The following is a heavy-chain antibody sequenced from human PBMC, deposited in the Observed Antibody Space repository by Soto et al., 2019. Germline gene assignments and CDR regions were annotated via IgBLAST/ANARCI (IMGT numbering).Heavy chain of an antibody. V-gene: IGHV3-23*01. CDR2: FSGSGGST. CDR3: AKGFSISWYYFDY. D-gene: IGHD6-13*01. J-gene: IGHJ4*01. CDR1: GFTFSSSD. Sequence: EVQLLESGGGLVQPGGTLRLSCAASGFTFSSSDMSWVRQAPGKGLEWVSAFSGSGGSTFYADSVKGRFTISRDDSKNTLYLQMNSLRAEDTAVYYCAKGFSISWYYFDYWGQGTLVTVSS.